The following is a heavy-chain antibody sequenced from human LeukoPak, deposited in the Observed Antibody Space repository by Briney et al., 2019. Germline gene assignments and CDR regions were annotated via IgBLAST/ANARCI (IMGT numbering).Heavy chain of an antibody. V-gene: IGHV3-21*01. Sequence: PGGSLRLSCAASGFTFSTFSMNWVRQPPGKWLEWVSSISSSSSYIYYADSVKGRFTISRDNAKNSLYLQMNSLRAEDTAVYYCARTNWAFDYWGQGTLVTVS. D-gene: IGHD7-27*01. CDR2: ISSSSSYI. CDR1: GFTFSTFS. J-gene: IGHJ4*02. CDR3: ARTNWAFDY.